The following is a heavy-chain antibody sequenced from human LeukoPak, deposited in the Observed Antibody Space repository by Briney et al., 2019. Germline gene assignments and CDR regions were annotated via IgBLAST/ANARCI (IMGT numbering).Heavy chain of an antibody. V-gene: IGHV3-33*01. J-gene: IGHJ4*02. Sequence: GGSLRLSCAASGSIFSSYGMHWVRQAPGKGLEWVAVIWYDGSNKYYAESVKGRFTISRDNSKNTVYLQMNSLRAEDTAVYYCARGAAEGWSYFDYWGQGTLVTVSS. CDR2: IWYDGSNK. CDR3: ARGAAEGWSYFDY. CDR1: GSIFSSYG. D-gene: IGHD2-8*01.